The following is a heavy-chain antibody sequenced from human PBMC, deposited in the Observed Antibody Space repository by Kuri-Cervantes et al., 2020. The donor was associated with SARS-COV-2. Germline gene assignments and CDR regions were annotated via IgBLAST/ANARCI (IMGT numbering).Heavy chain of an antibody. Sequence: SGPTLVKPTQTLTLTCTFSGFSLSTSGVGVGWIRQPPGKALEWLALIYWNDDKRYSPSLKSRLTITKDTSKNQVVLTMTNMDPVDTATYYCAHSRVEQHGPWYYYYYMDVWGKGTTVTVSS. CDR1: GFSLSTSGVG. V-gene: IGHV2-5*01. CDR2: IYWNDDK. CDR3: AHSRVEQHGPWYYYYYMDV. D-gene: IGHD6-13*01. J-gene: IGHJ6*03.